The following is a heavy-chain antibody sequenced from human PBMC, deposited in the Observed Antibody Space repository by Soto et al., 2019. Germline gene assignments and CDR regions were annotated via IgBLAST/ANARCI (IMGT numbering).Heavy chain of an antibody. D-gene: IGHD3-22*01. Sequence: PGGSLRLSCVASGFTFSTYAMHWVRQAPGKGLEWVSLISYDGSKKYYADSVKGRFTISRDSSKNTLYLQMNSLRSEDTAMYYCARDHHYDSSGYHPFGYYFDYWGQGTPVTVSS. J-gene: IGHJ4*02. V-gene: IGHV3-30-3*01. CDR3: ARDHHYDSSGYHPFGYYFDY. CDR1: GFTFSTYA. CDR2: ISYDGSKK.